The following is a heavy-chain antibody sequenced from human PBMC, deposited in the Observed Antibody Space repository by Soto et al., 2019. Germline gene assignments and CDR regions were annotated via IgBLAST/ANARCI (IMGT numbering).Heavy chain of an antibody. J-gene: IGHJ4*02. D-gene: IGHD3-10*01. Sequence: EVQLVESGGGLVHRGRSLRLSCAASGFTFDDYAMHWVRQAPGKGLEWVSGISGNSGSIGYAASVKGRLTISRDNAKNSLYLQMNSLRAEDTALYYCAKDIRNYYGSGSFDYWGQGTLVSVSS. CDR3: AKDIRNYYGSGSFDY. CDR2: ISGNSGSI. CDR1: GFTFDDYA. V-gene: IGHV3-9*01.